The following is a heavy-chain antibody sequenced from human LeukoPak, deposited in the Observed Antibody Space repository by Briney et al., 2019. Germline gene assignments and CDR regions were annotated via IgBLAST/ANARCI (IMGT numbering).Heavy chain of an antibody. J-gene: IGHJ4*02. CDR3: AKGLGVDTAMVMGY. CDR1: GFTFSSYG. D-gene: IGHD5-18*01. V-gene: IGHV3-30*18. CDR2: ISYDGSNK. Sequence: PGRSLRLSCAASGFTFSSYGMHWVRQAPGKGLEWVAVISYDGSNKYYADSVKGRFTISRDNSKNTLYLQMNSLRAEDTAVYYCAKGLGVDTAMVMGYWGQGTLATVSS.